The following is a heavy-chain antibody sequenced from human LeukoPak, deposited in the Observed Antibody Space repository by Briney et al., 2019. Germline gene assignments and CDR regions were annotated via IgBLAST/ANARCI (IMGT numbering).Heavy chain of an antibody. CDR3: ASPLGYSNAFDI. Sequence: PGGSLRLSCSASGFTFSSYAMHWVRQAPGKGLEYVSAISSNGGSTYYADSVKGRFTISRDNSKNTLYLQMNSLRAEDTAVYYCASPLGYSNAFDIWGQGTMVTVSS. CDR2: ISSNGGST. V-gene: IGHV3-64*04. J-gene: IGHJ3*02. D-gene: IGHD6-13*01. CDR1: GFTFSSYA.